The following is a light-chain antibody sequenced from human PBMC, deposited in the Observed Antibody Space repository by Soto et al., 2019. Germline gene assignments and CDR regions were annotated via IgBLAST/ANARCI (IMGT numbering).Light chain of an antibody. J-gene: IGLJ1*01. CDR2: EVS. CDR1: SSDVGGYNY. V-gene: IGLV2-8*01. CDR3: SSYAGSNLYV. Sequence: QSVLTQPPSASGSPGQSVTISCTGTSSDVGGYNYVSWYQQHPGKAPKLMIYEVSKRPSGVPDRFSGSESGNTASLTVSGLQAEDEADYYCSSYAGSNLYVFGTGTKLTVL.